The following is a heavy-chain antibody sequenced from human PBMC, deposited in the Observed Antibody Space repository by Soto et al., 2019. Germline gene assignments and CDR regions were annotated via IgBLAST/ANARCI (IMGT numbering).Heavy chain of an antibody. CDR1: GGSFSGYY. J-gene: IGHJ6*02. CDR2: INHSGST. V-gene: IGHV4-34*01. D-gene: IGHD3-16*01. CDR3: ARSRSRHLSHYCYCGMDV. Sequence: QVQLQQWGAGLLKPSETLSLTCAVYGGSFSGYYWSWIRQPPGKGQEWIGEINHSGSTNYNPSLKRLATHPADTSKNNFSLKLSSVTAPDTAAYYRARSRSRHLSHYCYCGMDVWGQGTTVTVSS.